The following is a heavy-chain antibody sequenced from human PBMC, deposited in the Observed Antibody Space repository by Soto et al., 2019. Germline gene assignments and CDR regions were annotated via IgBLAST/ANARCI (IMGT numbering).Heavy chain of an antibody. D-gene: IGHD2-21*01. V-gene: IGHV6-1*01. CDR2: TYYRSKWYN. CDR3: ARWGLYCGGDCSGFDY. J-gene: IGHJ4*02. Sequence: PSQTLSLTCAISGDSVSSNSAAWNWIRQSPSRGLEWLGRTYYRSKWYNDYAVSVKSRITINPDTSKNQFSLQLNSVTPEDTAVYFCARWGLYCGGDCSGFDYWGQGTLVTVSS. CDR1: GDSVSSNSAA.